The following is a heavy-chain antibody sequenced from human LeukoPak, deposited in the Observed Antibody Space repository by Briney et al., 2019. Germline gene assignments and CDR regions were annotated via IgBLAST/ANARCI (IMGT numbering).Heavy chain of an antibody. CDR1: GGTFSSYA. CDR3: ARGYCSGGSCPYYFDY. J-gene: IGHJ4*02. Sequence: GASVKVSCKASGGTFSSYAISWVRQAPGQGLEWMGGIIPIFGTANYAQKFQGRVTITTDESTSTAYMELSSLRSEDTVVYYCARGYCSGGSCPYYFDYWGQGTLVTVSS. D-gene: IGHD2-15*01. V-gene: IGHV1-69*05. CDR2: IIPIFGTA.